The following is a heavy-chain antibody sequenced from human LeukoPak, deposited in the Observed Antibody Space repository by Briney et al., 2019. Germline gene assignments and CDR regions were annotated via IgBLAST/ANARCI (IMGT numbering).Heavy chain of an antibody. V-gene: IGHV1-2*06. CDR3: ARSLSYSSSWSSDY. J-gene: IGHJ4*02. Sequence: ASVKVSCKASGYTFTGYYMHWVRQAPGQGLEWMGRINPNSGGTNYAQKFQGRVTMTRDTSISTAYMELSRPRSDDTAVYYCARSLSYSSSWSSDYWGQGTLVTVSS. CDR1: GYTFTGYY. CDR2: INPNSGGT. D-gene: IGHD6-13*01.